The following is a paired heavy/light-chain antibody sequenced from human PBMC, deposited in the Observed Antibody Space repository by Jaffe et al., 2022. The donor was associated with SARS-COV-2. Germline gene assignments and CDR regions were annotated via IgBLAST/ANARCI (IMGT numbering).Light chain of an antibody. CDR1: SSDVGRYNY. CDR3: SSYTSTTTRV. J-gene: IGLJ3*02. CDR2: EVS. Sequence: QSALTQPASVSGSPGQSITISCTGTSSDVGRYNYVSWYQQHPGKAPKLMIYEVSARPSGVPDRFSGSKSGSTASLTISGLQAEDEADYYCSSYTSTTTRVFGGGTKLTVL. V-gene: IGLV2-14*01.
Heavy chain of an antibody. CDR2: ISWNSGDI. V-gene: IGHV3-9*01. D-gene: IGHD4-17*01. Sequence: EVQLVESGGGLVQPGRSLRLSCAASGFTFDDYAMHWVRQAPGKGLEWVSSISWNSGDIAYADSVKGRFTISRDNAKNSLYLQMNSLKTEDTALYYCARDMKTNYGGPGGYWGQGTLVTVSS. CDR1: GFTFDDYA. J-gene: IGHJ4*02. CDR3: ARDMKTNYGGPGGY.